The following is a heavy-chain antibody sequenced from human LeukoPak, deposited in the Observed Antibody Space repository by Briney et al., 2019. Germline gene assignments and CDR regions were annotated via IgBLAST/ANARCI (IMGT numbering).Heavy chain of an antibody. CDR1: GFTVISNY. CDR2: IYSGGST. V-gene: IGHV3-66*01. D-gene: IGHD3-22*01. CDR3: ARGGGVVALQR. J-gene: IGHJ1*01. Sequence: GGSLRLSCAASGFTVISNYMSWVRQAPGKGLEWVSVIYSGGSTYCADSVKGRFTISRDNSKNTLYLQMNSLRAEDTAVYYCARGGGVVALQRWGQGTLVTVSS.